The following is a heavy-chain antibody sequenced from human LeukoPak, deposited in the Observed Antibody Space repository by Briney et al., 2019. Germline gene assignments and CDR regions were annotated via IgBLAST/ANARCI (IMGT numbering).Heavy chain of an antibody. CDR2: ISSSSSYI. J-gene: IGHJ4*02. D-gene: IGHD5-18*01. Sequence: GGSLRPSCVASGFSFSSYSMNWVRQAPGKGLEWVSSISSSSSYIYYADSVKGRFTISRDNAKNSLYLQMNSLRAEDTAVYYCARGPVDTAMVIGYYFDYWGQGTLVTVSS. V-gene: IGHV3-21*01. CDR1: GFSFSSYS. CDR3: ARGPVDTAMVIGYYFDY.